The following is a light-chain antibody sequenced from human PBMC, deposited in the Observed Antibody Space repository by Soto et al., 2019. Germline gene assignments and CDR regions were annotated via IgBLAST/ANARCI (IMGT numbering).Light chain of an antibody. CDR1: QSISSN. CDR3: QQHGQWPIT. V-gene: IGKV3D-15*01. CDR2: GAS. Sequence: EIVMTQPPATLSVSRVERATLSFRASQSISSNLAWYQQKPGQAPRLLIYGASSRATGIPDRFSGSGSGTEFTLTISSLQPEDFATYYCQQHGQWPITFGQGTRLEIK. J-gene: IGKJ5*01.